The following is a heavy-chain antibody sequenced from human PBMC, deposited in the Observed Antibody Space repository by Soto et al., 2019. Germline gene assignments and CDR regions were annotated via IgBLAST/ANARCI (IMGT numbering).Heavy chain of an antibody. Sequence: ASVKVSCKASGYTFTGYYMHWVLQAPGQGLEWMGWINPNSGGTNYAQKFQGWVTMTRDTSISTAYMELSRLRSDDTAVYYCAKGADSSGSESASDIWGQGTMVTVSS. V-gene: IGHV1-2*04. CDR2: INPNSGGT. CDR3: AKGADSSGSESASDI. J-gene: IGHJ3*02. D-gene: IGHD3-22*01. CDR1: GYTFTGYY.